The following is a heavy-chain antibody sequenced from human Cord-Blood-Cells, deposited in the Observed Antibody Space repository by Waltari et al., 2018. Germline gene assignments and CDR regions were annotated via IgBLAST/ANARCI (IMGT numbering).Heavy chain of an antibody. Sequence: QLQLQESGPGLVKPSETLSLTCTVSGGSISSSSYYWGWIRQPPGKGLEWIGSIYYSGSTYYNPSLRSRVTISVDTSKNQFSLKLSSVTAADTAVYYCARLVGSGSYYYYYYYMDVWGKGTTVTVSS. D-gene: IGHD1-26*01. CDR3: ARLVGSGSYYYYYYYMDV. CDR2: IYYSGST. V-gene: IGHV4-39*07. CDR1: GGSISSSSYY. J-gene: IGHJ6*03.